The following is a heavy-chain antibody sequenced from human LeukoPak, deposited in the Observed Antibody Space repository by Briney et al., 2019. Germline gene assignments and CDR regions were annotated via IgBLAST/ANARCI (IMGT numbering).Heavy chain of an antibody. CDR3: ARAGIVVVPAARPNNWFDP. CDR2: IYTRGST. CDR1: GDSINSHY. Sequence: SETLSLTCTVSGDSINSHYWSWIRQPPGKGLEWIGFIYTRGSTNYNPSLKSRVTISVDTSKNQFSLKLSSVTAADTAVYYCARAGIVVVPAARPNNWFDPWGQGTLVTVSS. D-gene: IGHD2-2*01. V-gene: IGHV4-4*09. J-gene: IGHJ5*02.